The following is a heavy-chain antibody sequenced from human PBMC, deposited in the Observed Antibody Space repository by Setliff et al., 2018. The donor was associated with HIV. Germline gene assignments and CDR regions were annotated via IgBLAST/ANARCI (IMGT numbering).Heavy chain of an antibody. CDR2: ISAYNGYT. CDR3: ATVYCSTRSCVDEWYFDY. V-gene: IGHV1-18*01. CDR1: GYTFTSYG. D-gene: IGHD2-2*01. J-gene: IGHJ4*02. Sequence: ASVKVSCKASGYTFTSYGITWVRQAPGQGLEWMGWISAYNGYTNYAQKLQGRVTMTTDTSTSTAYMELRSLRSDDTAVYYCATVYCSTRSCVDEWYFDYWGQGTLVTVSS.